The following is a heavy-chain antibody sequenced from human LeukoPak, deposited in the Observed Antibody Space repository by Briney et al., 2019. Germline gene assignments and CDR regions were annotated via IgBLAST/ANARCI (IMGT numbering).Heavy chain of an antibody. J-gene: IGHJ4*02. D-gene: IGHD1-26*01. Sequence: GGSLRLSCAASGFTFSNYAMHWVRQAPGKGLEWGAVISYDGSNKFYADSVKGRFTISRDNSKNTLYLQMNSLRAEDTAVYYCAKDEVGATVWGEKNPIDYWGQGTLVTVSS. CDR2: ISYDGSNK. CDR1: GFTFSNYA. CDR3: AKDEVGATVWGEKNPIDY. V-gene: IGHV3-30*04.